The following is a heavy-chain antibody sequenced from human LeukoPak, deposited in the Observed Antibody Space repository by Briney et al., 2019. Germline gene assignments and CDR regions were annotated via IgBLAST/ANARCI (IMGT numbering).Heavy chain of an antibody. CDR2: ISGSGSDL. Sequence: AGGSLRLSCVACGFSFSDYYMSWIRQAPGRGLEWISYISGSGSDLYYADSVKGRFTISRDNANNSLYLQMNSLRAEDTAVYYSARSIGYYYTMDVWGQGTTVTVSS. CDR3: ARSIGYYYTMDV. CDR1: GFSFSDYY. J-gene: IGHJ6*02. V-gene: IGHV3-11*01. D-gene: IGHD3-22*01.